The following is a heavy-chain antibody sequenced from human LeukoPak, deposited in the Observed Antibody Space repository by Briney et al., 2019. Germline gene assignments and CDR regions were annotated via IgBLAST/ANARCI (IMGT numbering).Heavy chain of an antibody. Sequence: SETLSLTCAVSGYSVSSSNWWGWIRQPPGKGLEWIGYIYYSGSIYYNPSLKSRVTMSVDTSKNQFSLKLSSVTAADTAVYYCASPRDDFDYWGQGTLVTVSS. CDR1: GYSVSSSNW. D-gene: IGHD5-24*01. J-gene: IGHJ4*02. CDR3: ASPRDDFDY. CDR2: IYYSGSI. V-gene: IGHV4-28*05.